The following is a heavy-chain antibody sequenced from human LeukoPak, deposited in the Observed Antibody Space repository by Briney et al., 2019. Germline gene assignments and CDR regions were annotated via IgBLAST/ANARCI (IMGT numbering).Heavy chain of an antibody. J-gene: IGHJ6*02. CDR1: GFTFSTYS. Sequence: GGSLRLSCAASGFTFSTYSLNWGRQAAGKGLEWVSSISSSSSYIYYADSVKGRFTVSRDNAENSLYLQMNSLRAEDTAVYYCARDRGDCGGDCYPYYYYGLDVWGQGTTVTVS. D-gene: IGHD2-21*02. V-gene: IGHV3-21*01. CDR2: ISSSSSYI. CDR3: ARDRGDCGGDCYPYYYYGLDV.